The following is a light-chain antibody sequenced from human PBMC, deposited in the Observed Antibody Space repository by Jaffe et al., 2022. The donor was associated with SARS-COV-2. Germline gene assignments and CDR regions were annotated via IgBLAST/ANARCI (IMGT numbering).Light chain of an antibody. CDR1: SSNIGAGYD. J-gene: IGLJ3*02. Sequence: QSVLTQPPSVSGAPGQRVTISCTGTSSNIGAGYDVHWYQQIPGTAPKLLIYGSINRPSGIPDRFSGSKSGTSASLAISGLQAEDEADYYCQSFDSSLSGSWVFGGGTKLTVL. CDR2: GSI. CDR3: QSFDSSLSGSWV. V-gene: IGLV1-40*01.